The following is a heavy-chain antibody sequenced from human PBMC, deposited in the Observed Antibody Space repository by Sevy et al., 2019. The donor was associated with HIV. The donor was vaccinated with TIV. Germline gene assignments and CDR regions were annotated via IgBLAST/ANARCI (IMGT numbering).Heavy chain of an antibody. CDR3: ATVTGYCSGGSCYSEYFQH. J-gene: IGHJ1*01. CDR2: FDPEDGET. D-gene: IGHD2-15*01. Sequence: ASVKVSCKVSGYTLTELSMHWVRQAPGKGLEWMGGFDPEDGETIYAQKFQGRVTMTEDTSKDTAYMELSSLRSEDTAVYYCATVTGYCSGGSCYSEYFQHWGQGTLVTVSS. V-gene: IGHV1-24*01. CDR1: GYTLTELS.